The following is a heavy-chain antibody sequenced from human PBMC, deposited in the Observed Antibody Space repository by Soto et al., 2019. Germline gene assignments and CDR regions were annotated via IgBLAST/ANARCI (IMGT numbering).Heavy chain of an antibody. CDR3: ARRGIVVVVAATFWFDP. CDR2: INHSGST. J-gene: IGHJ5*02. CDR1: GGSFSGYY. Sequence: SETLSLTCAVYGGSFSGYYWSWIRQPPGKGLEWIGEINHSGSTNYNPSLKSRVTISVDTSKNQFSLKLSSVTAADTAVYYCARRGIVVVVAATFWFDPWGQGTLVTVSS. V-gene: IGHV4-34*01. D-gene: IGHD2-15*01.